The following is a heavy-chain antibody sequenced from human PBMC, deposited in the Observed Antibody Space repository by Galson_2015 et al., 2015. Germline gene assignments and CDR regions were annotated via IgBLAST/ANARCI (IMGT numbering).Heavy chain of an antibody. J-gene: IGHJ4*02. CDR1: GFTFSSYA. D-gene: IGHD6-19*01. CDR3: AKDPAVAGPFDY. Sequence: SLRLSCAASGFTFSSYAMSWVRQAPGKGLEWVSAISGSGGSTYYADSVKGRLTISRDNSKNTLYLQMNSLRAEDTAVYYCAKDPAVAGPFDYWGQGTLVTVSS. V-gene: IGHV3-23*01. CDR2: ISGSGGST.